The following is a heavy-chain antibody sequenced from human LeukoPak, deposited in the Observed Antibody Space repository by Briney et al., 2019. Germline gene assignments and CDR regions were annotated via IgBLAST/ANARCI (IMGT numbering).Heavy chain of an antibody. D-gene: IGHD3-22*01. CDR1: GGTFSSYA. V-gene: IGHV1-69*13. J-gene: IGHJ6*02. CDR2: IIPIFGTA. CDR3: AREYYYDSSGYSLLYYYYGMDV. Sequence: SVKLSCNASGGTFSSYANSWVRQAPGQGLEWMGGIIPIFGTANYAQKFQGRVTITADESTSTAYMELSSLRSEDTAVYYCAREYYYDSSGYSLLYYYYGMDVWGQGTTVTVSS.